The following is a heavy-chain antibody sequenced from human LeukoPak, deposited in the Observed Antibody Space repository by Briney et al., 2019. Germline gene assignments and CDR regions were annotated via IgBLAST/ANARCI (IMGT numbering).Heavy chain of an antibody. V-gene: IGHV1-2*02. CDR1: VGTFSSYA. D-gene: IGHD6-6*01. CDR3: ARDTNSGWSLDI. J-gene: IGHJ3*02. Sequence: ASVKVSCKATVGTFSSYAISWVRQAPGQGLAWMGWIYPYSGDTNYAQNFQGRVTMTRDTSISTAYMELSSLKSDDTAVYYSARDTNSGWSLDIWGQGTMLTVSS. CDR2: IYPYSGDT.